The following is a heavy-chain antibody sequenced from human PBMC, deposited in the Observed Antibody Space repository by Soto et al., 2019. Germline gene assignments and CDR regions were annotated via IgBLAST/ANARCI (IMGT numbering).Heavy chain of an antibody. D-gene: IGHD2-2*01. CDR3: AHRRSTSYYDY. CDR1: GFSLSTSGLG. Sequence: QIILKESGPTLVKPTQTLTLTCTFSGFSLSTSGLGVGWIRQPPGKALEWLAVIYWDDNKLYSPSLKSRLTITKDTSKNQVVLTMANMDPVDTATYYCAHRRSTSYYDYWGQGTLVTVSS. J-gene: IGHJ4*02. CDR2: IYWDDNK. V-gene: IGHV2-5*02.